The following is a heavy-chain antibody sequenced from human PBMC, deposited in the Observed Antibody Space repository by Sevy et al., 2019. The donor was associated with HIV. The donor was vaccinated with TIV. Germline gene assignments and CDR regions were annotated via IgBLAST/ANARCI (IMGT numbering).Heavy chain of an antibody. D-gene: IGHD3-3*01. CDR3: AREKTILEGRYGMDV. J-gene: IGHJ6*02. CDR1: EFTFSTYN. CDR2: ISSGSGFI. V-gene: IGHV3-21*01. Sequence: GGSLRLSCATSEFTFSTYNRNWVRQAPGKGLEWVSSISSGSGFIFYADSVKGRFTISRDNAKNSLDLQMNSLRAEDAAVYYCAREKTILEGRYGMDVWGQGTTVTVSS.